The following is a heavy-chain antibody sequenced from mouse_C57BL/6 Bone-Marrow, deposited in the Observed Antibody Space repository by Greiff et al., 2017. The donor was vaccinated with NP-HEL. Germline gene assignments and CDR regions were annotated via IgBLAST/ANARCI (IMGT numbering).Heavy chain of an antibody. D-gene: IGHD1-1*01. CDR2: INPDSSTI. CDR1: GIDFSRYW. CDR3: ARPGGNYGYMDY. Sequence: EASGIDFSRYWMSWVRRAPGKGLEWIGEINPDSSTINYAPSLKDKFIISRDNAKNTLYLQMSKVRSEDTALYYCARPGGNYGYMDYWGQGTSVTVSS. J-gene: IGHJ4*01. V-gene: IGHV4-1*01.